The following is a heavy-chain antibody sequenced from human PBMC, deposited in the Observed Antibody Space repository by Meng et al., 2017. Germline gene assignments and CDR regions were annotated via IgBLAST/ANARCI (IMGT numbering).Heavy chain of an antibody. J-gene: IGHJ4*02. CDR2: ISYDGSNK. CDR1: GFTFSSYA. CDR3: AHFDY. Sequence: QVQLVGSGGGVVQPGRSLRLSCAASGFTFSSYAMHWGRQAPGKGLEWVAVISYDGSNKYYADSVKGRFTISRDNSKNTLYLQMNSLRAEDTAVYHCAHFDYWGQGTLVTVSS. V-gene: IGHV3-30*01.